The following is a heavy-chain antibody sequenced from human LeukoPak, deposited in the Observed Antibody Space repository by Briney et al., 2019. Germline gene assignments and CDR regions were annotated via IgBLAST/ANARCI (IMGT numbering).Heavy chain of an antibody. CDR1: GGAISRGDYY. CDR3: ARVVFWSGYHYFDY. Sequence: SQTLSLTCSVSGGAISRGDYYWSWIRQPPGKGLEWIGYILYTGSTYYNPSLTSRVTISIDTSKNQFSLRLTSVTAADTAVYYCARVVFWSGYHYFDYWGQGTLVTVSS. D-gene: IGHD3-3*01. V-gene: IGHV4-30-4*01. CDR2: ILYTGST. J-gene: IGHJ4*02.